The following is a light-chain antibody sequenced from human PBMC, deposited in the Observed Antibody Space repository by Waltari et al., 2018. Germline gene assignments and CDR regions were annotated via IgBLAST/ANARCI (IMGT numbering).Light chain of an antibody. CDR3: CSYTSTSTYV. V-gene: IGLV2-23*02. CDR2: EVS. Sequence: WYQHYPGTAPKLGIDEVSKLPSGVSLSFSGSKSGATASLTISGLQAEDDTTYYCCSYTSTSTYVFGNGTKVAVL. J-gene: IGLJ1*01.